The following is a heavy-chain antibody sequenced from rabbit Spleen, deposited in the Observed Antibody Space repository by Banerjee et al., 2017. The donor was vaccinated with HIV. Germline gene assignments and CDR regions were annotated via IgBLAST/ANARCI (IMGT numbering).Heavy chain of an antibody. D-gene: IGHD2-1*01. CDR3: VRDQAGDADYGPYYLNL. V-gene: IGHV1S7*01. Sequence: QLVESGGGLVTLGGSLKLSCKASGIDFSTYGFSWVRQAPGKGLEWVAYIYADYSITDYANWVNGRFTISSHNAQNTLYLQLSSLTAADTATYFCVRDQAGDADYGPYYLNLWGQGTLVTVS. J-gene: IGHJ4*01. CDR2: IYADYSIT. CDR1: GIDFSTYG.